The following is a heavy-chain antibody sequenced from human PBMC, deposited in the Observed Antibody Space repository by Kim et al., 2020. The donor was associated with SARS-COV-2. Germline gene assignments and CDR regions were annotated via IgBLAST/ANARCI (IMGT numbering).Heavy chain of an antibody. J-gene: IGHJ6*02. Sequence: ASVKVSCKASGYTFTGYYMHWVRQAPGQGLEWMGRINPNSGGTNYAQKFQGRVTMTRDTSISTAYMELSRLRSDDTAVYYCARVPLRYCSSTSCYSGQGGMDVWGQGTTVTVSS. V-gene: IGHV1-2*06. CDR3: ARVPLRYCSSTSCYSGQGGMDV. CDR1: GYTFTGYY. CDR2: INPNSGGT. D-gene: IGHD2-2*01.